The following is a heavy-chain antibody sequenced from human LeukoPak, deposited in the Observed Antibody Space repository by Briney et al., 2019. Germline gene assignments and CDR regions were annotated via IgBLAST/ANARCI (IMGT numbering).Heavy chain of an antibody. CDR1: GFTFSDYY. V-gene: IGHV3-11*04. J-gene: IGHJ4*02. CDR3: ARSYSGSFYDPLDYFDY. CDR2: ISGSGSTI. D-gene: IGHD1-26*01. Sequence: GGSLRLSCAASGFTFSDYYMSWIRQTPGKGLEWVSYISGSGSTIYYADSLKGRFSISRDNAKNSLYLQMNSLRAEDTAVYYCARSYSGSFYDPLDYFDYWGQGTLVTVSS.